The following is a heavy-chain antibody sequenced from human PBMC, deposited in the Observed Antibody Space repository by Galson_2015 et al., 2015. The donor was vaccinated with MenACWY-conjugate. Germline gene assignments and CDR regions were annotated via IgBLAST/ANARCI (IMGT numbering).Heavy chain of an antibody. V-gene: IGHV3-11*06. CDR3: ARLQMGVAVAKAAFGI. Sequence: SLRLSCAASRFTFSDYYMNWIRQAPGKGLEWVSYISSSSHYINYADSVKGRFTISRDNAKNSLYLQMNSLRAEDTAVYYCARLQMGVAVAKAAFGIWGQGARVTVSS. CDR1: RFTFSDYY. J-gene: IGHJ3*02. D-gene: IGHD6-19*01. CDR2: ISSSSHYI.